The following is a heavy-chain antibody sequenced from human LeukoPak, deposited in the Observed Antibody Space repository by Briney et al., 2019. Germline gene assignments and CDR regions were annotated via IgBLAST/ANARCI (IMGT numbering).Heavy chain of an antibody. CDR1: GYTFTSYY. Sequence: GASVKVSCKASGYTFTSYYMHWVRPAPGQGLAWMGIINPSGGSTSYAQKFQGRVTMTRDTSTSTVYMELSSLRSEDTAVYYCARDSRTQALNYWGQGTLVTVSS. CDR3: ARDSRTQALNY. D-gene: IGHD1-14*01. CDR2: INPSGGST. J-gene: IGHJ4*02. V-gene: IGHV1-46*01.